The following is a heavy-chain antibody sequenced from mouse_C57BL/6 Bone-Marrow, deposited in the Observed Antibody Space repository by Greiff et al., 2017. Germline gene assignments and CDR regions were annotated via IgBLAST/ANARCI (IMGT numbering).Heavy chain of an antibody. CDR1: GYTFTSYW. V-gene: IGHV1-50*01. Sequence: QVQLQQPGAELVKPGASVKLSCKASGYTFTSYWMQWVKQRPGQGLEWIGEIDPSDSYTNYNQKFKGKATLTVDTSSSTAYMQLSSLTSEDSAVXYCARCGRFAYWGQGTLVTVSA. CDR3: ARCGRFAY. CDR2: IDPSDSYT. J-gene: IGHJ3*01.